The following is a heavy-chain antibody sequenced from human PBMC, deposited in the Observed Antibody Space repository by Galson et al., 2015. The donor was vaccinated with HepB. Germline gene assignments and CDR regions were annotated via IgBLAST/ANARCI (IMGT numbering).Heavy chain of an antibody. CDR3: AALRYICGWDFFYY. V-gene: IGHV5-10-1*01. CDR1: GYNFTSFR. Sequence: QSGAEVKKPGESLRISCTVSGYNFTSFRITWVRQMPGKGLEWMGRVNPSDSYANHNPSFQGHVTISSDKSISTVYLQWSSLKASDTAMYYCAALRYICGWDFFYYWGQGTLVTVSS. D-gene: IGHD6-19*01. J-gene: IGHJ4*02. CDR2: VNPSDSYA.